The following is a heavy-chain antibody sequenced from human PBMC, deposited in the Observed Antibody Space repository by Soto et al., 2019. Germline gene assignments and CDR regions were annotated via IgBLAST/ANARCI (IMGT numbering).Heavy chain of an antibody. J-gene: IGHJ4*02. CDR2: ISGSGGST. Sequence: GGSLRLSCAASGFTFSSYAMSWVRQAPGKGLEWVSAISGSGGSTYYADSVKGRFTISRDNSKNTLYLQMNSLRAEDTAVYYCAKDGRAVAAPGDLRNYWGQGTLVTVSS. CDR3: AKDGRAVAAPGDLRNY. D-gene: IGHD6-19*01. V-gene: IGHV3-23*01. CDR1: GFTFSSYA.